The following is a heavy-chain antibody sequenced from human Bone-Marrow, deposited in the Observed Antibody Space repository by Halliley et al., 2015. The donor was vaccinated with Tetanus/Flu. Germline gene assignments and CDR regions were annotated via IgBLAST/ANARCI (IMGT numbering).Heavy chain of an antibody. Sequence: TLSLTCTVSGGSISSSNYYWGWIRQPPGKGLEWIGSLYYSGGTSYNPSLKSRVTVFADTSKNQFSLKLTSVTAADTGVFYCARGGRTLLRGVDYYGLDVWGQGTTVTVSS. CDR1: GGSISSSNYY. V-gene: IGHV4-39*01. D-gene: IGHD3-10*01. CDR3: ARGGRTLLRGVDYYGLDV. J-gene: IGHJ6*02. CDR2: LYYSGGT.